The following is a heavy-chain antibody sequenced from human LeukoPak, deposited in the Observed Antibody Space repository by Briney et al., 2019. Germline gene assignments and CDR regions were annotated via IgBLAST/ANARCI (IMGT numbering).Heavy chain of an antibody. D-gene: IGHD3-22*01. CDR3: ARHYGPRGYAEY. CDR1: GYRFTNYW. CDR2: IYPGDSDT. Sequence: GESLKISCKGSGYRFTNYWIGWVRQRPGKGLELMGIIYPGDSDTRYSPSFQGQVTISADKFLSTAYLQWNSLKASDTAMYYCARHYGPRGYAEYWGQGTLVTVSS. J-gene: IGHJ1*01. V-gene: IGHV5-51*01.